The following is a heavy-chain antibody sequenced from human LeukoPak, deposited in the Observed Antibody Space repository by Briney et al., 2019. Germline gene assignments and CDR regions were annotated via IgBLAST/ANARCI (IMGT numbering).Heavy chain of an antibody. CDR3: ATEVTVTPKAFDI. Sequence: PSETLSLTCTVSGGSISSFYWSWIRQPPGKGLEWIGYIYYSGSTYYNPSLKSRVTISVDTSKNQFSLKLSSVTAADTAIYYCATEVTVTPKAFDIWGQGTMVTVSS. D-gene: IGHD4-17*01. CDR2: IYYSGST. J-gene: IGHJ3*02. CDR1: GGSISSFY. V-gene: IGHV4-59*06.